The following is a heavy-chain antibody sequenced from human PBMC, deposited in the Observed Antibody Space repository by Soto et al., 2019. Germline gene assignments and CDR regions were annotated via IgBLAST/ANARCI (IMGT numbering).Heavy chain of an antibody. D-gene: IGHD5-12*01. CDR2: IKSKTDGGTT. CDR3: TTENIVATSRYYFDY. Sequence: EVQLVESGGGLVKPGGSLRLSCAASGFTFSNAWMNWVRQAPGKGLEWVGRIKSKTDGGTTDYAAPVKGRFTISRDDSKNTLYLQMNSLKTEDTAVYYCTTENIVATSRYYFDYWGQGTLVTVSS. V-gene: IGHV3-15*07. CDR1: GFTFSNAW. J-gene: IGHJ4*02.